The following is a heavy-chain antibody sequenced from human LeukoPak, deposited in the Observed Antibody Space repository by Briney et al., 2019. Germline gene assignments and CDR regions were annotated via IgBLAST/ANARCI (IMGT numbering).Heavy chain of an antibody. D-gene: IGHD4-11*01. CDR3: ARLATVTTLLNWFDP. Sequence: GGSLRLSCAASGFTFSSYSMNWVRQAPGKGLEWVSSISSSSSYIYYADSVKGRFTISRDNAKNSLYLQMNSLRAEDTAVYYCARLATVTTLLNWFDPWGQGTLVTVSS. CDR1: GFTFSSYS. J-gene: IGHJ5*02. CDR2: ISSSSSYI. V-gene: IGHV3-21*01.